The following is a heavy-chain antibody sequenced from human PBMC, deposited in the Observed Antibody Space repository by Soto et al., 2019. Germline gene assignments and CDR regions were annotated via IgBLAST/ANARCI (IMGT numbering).Heavy chain of an antibody. CDR2: IYYSGIT. V-gene: IGHV4-59*01. D-gene: IGHD3-10*01. J-gene: IGHJ5*02. CDR1: GGSISSYY. CDR3: ARIGDYYGSGSYYNDWFDP. Sequence: PSETLSLTCTVSGGSISSYYCSWIRQPPGKGLEWIGYIYYSGITNYNPSLKSRVTISVDTSKNQFSLKLSSVTAADTAVYYCARIGDYYGSGSYYNDWFDPRGQGTLVTVS.